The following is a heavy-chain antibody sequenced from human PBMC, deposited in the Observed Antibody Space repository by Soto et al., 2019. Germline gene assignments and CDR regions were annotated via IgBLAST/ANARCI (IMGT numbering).Heavy chain of an antibody. V-gene: IGHV3-21*01. J-gene: IGHJ6*02. CDR2: ITSSSSYI. CDR3: ARETIAVSGTASYGMDV. Sequence: EVQLVESGGGLVKPGGSQRLSCAASGFSFSSYTMNWVRQAPGKGLEWVSSITSSSSYIYYSDSVQGRFTISRDNAKNSLYLQMNSLRAEDTAVYYCARETIAVSGTASYGMDVWGQGTTVTVSS. D-gene: IGHD6-19*01. CDR1: GFSFSSYT.